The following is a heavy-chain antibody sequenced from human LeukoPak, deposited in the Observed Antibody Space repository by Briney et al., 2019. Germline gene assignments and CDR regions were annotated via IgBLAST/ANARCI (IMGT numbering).Heavy chain of an antibody. V-gene: IGHV3-48*01. CDR3: AKDGGYGSGSYYPDY. J-gene: IGHJ4*02. Sequence: GGSLRLSCAASGFTFSSYNMHWVRQAPGKGLEWISYVSSSRNTIYYADSVKGRFTISRDKAKNSLYLQMNSLRAEDTAVYYCAKDGGYGSGSYYPDYWGQGTLVTVSS. D-gene: IGHD3-10*01. CDR2: VSSSRNTI. CDR1: GFTFSSYN.